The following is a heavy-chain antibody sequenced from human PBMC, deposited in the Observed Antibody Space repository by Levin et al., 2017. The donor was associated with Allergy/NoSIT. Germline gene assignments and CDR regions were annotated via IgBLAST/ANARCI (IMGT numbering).Heavy chain of an antibody. Sequence: PGGSLRLSCTASGFTFSSYLMSWVRQAPGKGLEWVANIKQDGSEKYYVDSVKGRFTISRDNAKNSLYLQMNSLRAEDTAVYYCARMTMVRGVMYGMDVWGQGTTVTVSS. CDR1: GFTFSSYL. D-gene: IGHD3-10*01. J-gene: IGHJ6*02. CDR2: IKQDGSEK. CDR3: ARMTMVRGVMYGMDV. V-gene: IGHV3-7*01.